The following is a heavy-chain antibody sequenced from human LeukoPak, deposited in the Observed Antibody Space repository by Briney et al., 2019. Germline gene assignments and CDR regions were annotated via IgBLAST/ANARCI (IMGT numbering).Heavy chain of an antibody. CDR1: GFTFSSFG. CDR2: ISDDGSNT. Sequence: GGALRLSCTASGFTFSSFGMHWVRQAPGKGLEWVAVISDDGSNTYYADSVKGRFTISRDNSKNTLFLQMNSLRAEDTAVYYCAKDADTATIIYWYFDLWGRGTLVTVSS. V-gene: IGHV3-30*18. CDR3: AKDADTATIIYWYFDL. J-gene: IGHJ2*01. D-gene: IGHD5-18*01.